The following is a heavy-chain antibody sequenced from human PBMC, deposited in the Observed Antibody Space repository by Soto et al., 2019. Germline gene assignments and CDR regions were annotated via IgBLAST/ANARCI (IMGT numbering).Heavy chain of an antibody. Sequence: SETLSLTCAVYGGSFSGYYWSWIRQPPGKGLEWIGEINHSGNSNYNPSLKSRVTISVDTSKNQFSLKLSSVTAADTAVYYCAREDCSDGTCSHFDYWGQGTLVTVSS. J-gene: IGHJ4*02. V-gene: IGHV4-34*01. CDR3: AREDCSDGTCSHFDY. CDR2: INHSGNS. D-gene: IGHD2-15*01. CDR1: GGSFSGYY.